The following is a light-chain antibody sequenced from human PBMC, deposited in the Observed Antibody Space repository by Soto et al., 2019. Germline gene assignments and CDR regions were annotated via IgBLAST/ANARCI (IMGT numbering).Light chain of an antibody. CDR1: ELGDNY. CDR3: QAWDSSTVV. CDR2: QNS. J-gene: IGLJ1*01. Sequence: SYELTQPPSVSVSPGQTASITCSGDELGDNYVCWYQQKPGQSPVLVIYQNSNRPSGIPERFSGSNSGNTATLTISGTQAMDEADYYCQAWDSSTVVFGTGTKLTVL. V-gene: IGLV3-1*01.